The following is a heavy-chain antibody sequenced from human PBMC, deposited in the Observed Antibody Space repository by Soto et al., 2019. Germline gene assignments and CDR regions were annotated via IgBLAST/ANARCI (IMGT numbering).Heavy chain of an antibody. CDR1: GGTMSEYF. J-gene: IGHJ4*02. V-gene: IGHV4-59*01. CDR3: ARDGYDGSGSPYPAY. Sequence: PSAILSLTCSVSGGTMSEYFWSWIRHSPGKGLEWIGYIYYLGSTDYNPSLKSRVTISVDTSKRQFSLRLTSVTAADTAVYYCARDGYDGSGSPYPAYWGPGTQVTGSS. D-gene: IGHD3-10*01. CDR2: IYYLGST.